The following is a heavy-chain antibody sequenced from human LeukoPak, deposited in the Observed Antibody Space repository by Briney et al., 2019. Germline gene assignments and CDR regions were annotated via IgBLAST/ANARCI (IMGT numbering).Heavy chain of an antibody. CDR2: VYYTGST. CDR3: ARDSSSWYGLDH. CDR1: DVSISTKSYY. J-gene: IGHJ5*02. Sequence: SETLSLTCAVSDVSISTKSYYWGWVRQPPGKGLEWIGNVYYTGSTDYNPSLKSRVTISVDTSKNQFSLKLSSVTAADTAVYYCARDSSSWYGLDHWGQGTLVTVSS. D-gene: IGHD6-13*01. V-gene: IGHV4-39*07.